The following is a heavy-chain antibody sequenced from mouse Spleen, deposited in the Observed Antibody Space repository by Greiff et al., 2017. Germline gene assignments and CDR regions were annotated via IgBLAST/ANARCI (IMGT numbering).Heavy chain of an antibody. Sequence: EVKLMESGGGLVKPGGSLKLSCAASGFTFRSYAMSWVRQTPEKRLEWVATISDGGSYTYYPDNVKGRFPISRDNAKNNLYLQMSHLKSEETAMYYCARDLLYDHGSSYTAWFADWGQGTLVTVSA. CDR1: GFTFRSYA. V-gene: IGHV5-4*01. CDR2: ISDGGSYT. D-gene: IGHD1-1*01. J-gene: IGHJ3*01. CDR3: ARDLLYDHGSSYTAWFAD.